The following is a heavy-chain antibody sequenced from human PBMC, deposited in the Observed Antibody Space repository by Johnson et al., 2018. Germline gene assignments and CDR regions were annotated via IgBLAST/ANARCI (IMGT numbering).Heavy chain of an antibody. V-gene: IGHV1-8*01. J-gene: IGHJ3*02. Sequence: QVQLVQSGAEVKKPGASVKVSCKASGYTFTSYDINWVRQATGQGLEWMGWMNPNSGNTGYAQKFQGRVTMTRNTSISTAYMELSSLRSEDTAVYYCARGTDSSGWYPPRDAFDIWGQGTMVTVSS. CDR1: GYTFTSYD. CDR2: MNPNSGNT. CDR3: ARGTDSSGWYPPRDAFDI. D-gene: IGHD6-19*01.